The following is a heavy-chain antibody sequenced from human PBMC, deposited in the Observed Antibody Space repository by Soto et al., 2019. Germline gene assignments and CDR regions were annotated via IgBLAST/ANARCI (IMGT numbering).Heavy chain of an antibody. CDR3: ARAGRGSSSWPRDYYGMDV. CDR2: VIPIFGTA. CDR1: GGTFSSYA. D-gene: IGHD6-13*01. J-gene: IGHJ6*02. Sequence: QVQLVQSGAEVKKPGSSVKVSCKASGGTFSSYAISWVRQAPGQGLEWMGGVIPIFGTANYAQKFQGRVTITADESTSTAYMELSSLRSEDTAVYYCARAGRGSSSWPRDYYGMDVWGQGTTVTVSS. V-gene: IGHV1-69*01.